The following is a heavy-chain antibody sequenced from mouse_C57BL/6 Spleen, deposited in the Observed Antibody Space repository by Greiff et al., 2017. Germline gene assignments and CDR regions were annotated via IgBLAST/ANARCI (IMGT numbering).Heavy chain of an antibody. D-gene: IGHD4-1*01. Sequence: EVQLVESGGGLVQPGGSLSLSCAASGFTFTDYYMSWVRQPPGKALEWLGFIRNKANGYTTEYSASVNGRFTISRDNSQSILYLQMNALRAEDSATYYCARYSWDLYYAMDYWGQGTSVTVSS. CDR1: GFTFTDYY. V-gene: IGHV7-3*01. CDR2: IRNKANGYTT. CDR3: ARYSWDLYYAMDY. J-gene: IGHJ4*01.